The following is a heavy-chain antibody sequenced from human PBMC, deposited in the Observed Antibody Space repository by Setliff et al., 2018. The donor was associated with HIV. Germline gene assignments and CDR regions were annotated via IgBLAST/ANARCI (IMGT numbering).Heavy chain of an antibody. V-gene: IGHV4-4*09. J-gene: IGHJ6*02. D-gene: IGHD3-3*01. CDR1: GGSISTYY. CDR2: IYTSGST. Sequence: SETLSLTCTVSGGSISTYYWSWIRQPPGKGLEWIGCIYTSGSTNYNPSLKSRVTISVDTSKNQFSLKLSSVTAADTAVYYCSALGDPRFLFNGIDVWGPGTSVTV. CDR3: SALGDPRFLFNGIDV.